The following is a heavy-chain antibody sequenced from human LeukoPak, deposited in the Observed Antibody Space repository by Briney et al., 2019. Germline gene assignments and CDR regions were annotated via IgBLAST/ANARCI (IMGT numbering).Heavy chain of an antibody. CDR1: GYTFTGYY. D-gene: IGHD2-15*01. Sequence: GASVKVSRKASGYTFTGYYMHWVRQAPGQGLEWMGWINPNSGGTNYAQKFQGRVTMTRDTSISTAYMELSRLRSDDTAVYYCARDRMRILYCSGGSCYPPEVGYWGQGTLVTVSS. V-gene: IGHV1-2*02. J-gene: IGHJ4*02. CDR2: INPNSGGT. CDR3: ARDRMRILYCSGGSCYPPEVGY.